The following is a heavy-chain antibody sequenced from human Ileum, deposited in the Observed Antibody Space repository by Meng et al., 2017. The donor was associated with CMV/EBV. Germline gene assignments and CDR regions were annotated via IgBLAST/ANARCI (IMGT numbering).Heavy chain of an antibody. CDR2: IIPILGIA. CDR1: GGTFSSYA. J-gene: IGHJ5*02. D-gene: IGHD6-6*01. Sequence: SGGTFSSYAISWVRQAPGQGLEWMGGIIPILGIANYAQKFQGRVPITADKSTSTAYMELSSLRSEDTAVYYCARDPYHEYSSSRWFDPWGQGTLVTVSS. CDR3: ARDPYHEYSSSRWFDP. V-gene: IGHV1-69*10.